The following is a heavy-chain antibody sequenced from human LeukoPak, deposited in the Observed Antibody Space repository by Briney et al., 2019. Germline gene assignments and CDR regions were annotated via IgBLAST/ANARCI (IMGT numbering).Heavy chain of an antibody. J-gene: IGHJ5*02. CDR1: GFPFSSYA. CDR2: ISDSGGST. CDR3: AKGRGGSCYSSADP. D-gene: IGHD2-15*01. Sequence: PGGSLRLSCSASGFPFSSYAMHWVRQAPGKGLEYVSAISDSGGSTYYADSVQGRFTISRDNSHTTLYLQINRLRAEDTAVYHCAKGRGGSCYSSADPWAQGTLVSVSS. V-gene: IGHV3-64*04.